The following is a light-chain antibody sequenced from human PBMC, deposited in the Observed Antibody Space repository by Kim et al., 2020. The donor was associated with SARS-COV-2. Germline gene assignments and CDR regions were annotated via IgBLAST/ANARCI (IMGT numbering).Light chain of an antibody. V-gene: IGKV3-20*01. J-gene: IGKJ5*01. CDR2: GTS. CDR3: QQHGSSPIT. Sequence: SPAERDTLHRRASTRGRTSHLAWYQHRPGQAPRLLIYGTSNRATGIPDRFSGSGSGTDFTLTISSLEPEDFAVYYCQQHGSSPITFGQGTRVEIK. CDR1: TRGRTSH.